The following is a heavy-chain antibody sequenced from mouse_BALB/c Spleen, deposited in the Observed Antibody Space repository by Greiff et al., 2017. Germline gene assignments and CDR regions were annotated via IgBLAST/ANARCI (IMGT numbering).Heavy chain of an antibody. D-gene: IGHD2-1*01. Sequence: QVHVKQSGAELAKPGASVKMSCKASGYTFTSYWMHWVKQRPGQGLEWIGYINPSTGYTEYNQKFKDKATLTADKSSSTAYMQLSSLTSEDSAVYYCARDGNYHWGQGTTLTVSS. V-gene: IGHV1-7*01. CDR1: GYTFTSYW. J-gene: IGHJ2*01. CDR3: ARDGNYH. CDR2: INPSTGYT.